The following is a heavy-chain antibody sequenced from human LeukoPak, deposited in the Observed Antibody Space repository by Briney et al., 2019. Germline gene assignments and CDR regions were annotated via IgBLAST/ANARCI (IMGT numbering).Heavy chain of an antibody. CDR2: INWNGGST. D-gene: IGHD2-15*01. CDR1: GFTFDDYG. J-gene: IGHJ4*02. CDR3: ARCGYCSGGSCYFYGDYVPLFDY. V-gene: IGHV3-20*04. Sequence: RPGGSLRLSCAASGFTFDDYGMSWVRQAPGKGLEWVSGINWNGGSTGYADSVKGRFTISRDNAKNSLYLQMNSLRAEDTAVYYCARCGYCSGGSCYFYGDYVPLFDYWGQGTLVTVSS.